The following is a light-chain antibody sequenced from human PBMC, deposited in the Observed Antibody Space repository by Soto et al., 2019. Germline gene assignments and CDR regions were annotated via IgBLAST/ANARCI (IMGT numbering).Light chain of an antibody. CDR3: QQYHIWPPWT. J-gene: IGKJ1*01. V-gene: IGKV3-15*01. Sequence: EIVMTQSPDTLSVSPGEGATLSCRVSQSIRSNLAWYQQRPGQAPRILMYGASTRADGITARFTGSGSGTEFTLTISSLQSEDFAVYYCQQYHIWPPWTSGQGTKVDIK. CDR2: GAS. CDR1: QSIRSN.